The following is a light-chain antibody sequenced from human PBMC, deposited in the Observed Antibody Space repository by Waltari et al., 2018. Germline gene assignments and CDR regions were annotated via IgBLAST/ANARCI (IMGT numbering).Light chain of an antibody. V-gene: IGLV2-14*03. J-gene: IGLJ2*01. Sequence: QSALTQPASVSGSPGQSITISCTGTSSDVGGYNYVSCYQQHPGKAPKLMIYDVSNRPSGVSNRFSGSKSGNTASLTISGLQAEDEAEYYCSSYTSSSPVVFGGGTKLTVL. CDR1: SSDVGGYNY. CDR3: SSYTSSSPVV. CDR2: DVS.